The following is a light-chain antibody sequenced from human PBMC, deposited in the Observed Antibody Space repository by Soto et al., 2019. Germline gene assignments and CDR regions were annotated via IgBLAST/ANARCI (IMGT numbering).Light chain of an antibody. V-gene: IGKV3-11*01. J-gene: IGKJ4*01. CDR2: DAS. CDR1: QSFNSIY. CDR3: QQRSNWPLT. Sequence: VMKQYPATLSVSPGERATLSCRASQSFNSIYLAWYQQKPGQAPRLLIYDASNRATGIPARFSGSGSGTDFTLTISSLEPEDFAVYYCQQRSNWPLTFGGVAIV.